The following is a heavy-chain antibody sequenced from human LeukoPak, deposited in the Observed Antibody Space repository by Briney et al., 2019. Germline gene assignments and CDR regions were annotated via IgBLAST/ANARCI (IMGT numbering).Heavy chain of an antibody. D-gene: IGHD5-24*01. V-gene: IGHV4-30-2*01. Sequence: SQTLSLTCAASGGSISSGGYSWGWIRQPPGKGLEWIGYIYHGGSTYYNPSLKSRVTISVDRSKNQFSLKLSSVTAADTAIYYCARGRGIRFDYWGQGTLVTVSS. CDR1: GGSISSGGYS. CDR3: ARGRGIRFDY. CDR2: IYHGGST. J-gene: IGHJ4*02.